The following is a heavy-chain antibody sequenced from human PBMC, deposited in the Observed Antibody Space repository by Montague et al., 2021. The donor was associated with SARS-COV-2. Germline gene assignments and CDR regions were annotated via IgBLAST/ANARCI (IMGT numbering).Heavy chain of an antibody. V-gene: IGHV3-49*04. CDR2: IRGRTYGGTI. J-gene: IGHJ4*02. D-gene: IGHD3-9*01. CDR3: VRGGYYDVLAAYYQSFYFDY. Sequence: SLRLSCRAFGFSFGDYVMSLVRQAPGKGPEWITSIRGRTYGGTIXYAXSVKGRFITSRDDSKSITYLQMNRLRTEDTAVYYCVRGGYYDVLAAYYQSFYFDYWGQGTLVTVSS. CDR1: GFSFGDYV.